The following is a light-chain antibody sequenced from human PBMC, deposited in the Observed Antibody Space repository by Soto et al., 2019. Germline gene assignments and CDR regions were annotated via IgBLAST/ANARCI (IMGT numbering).Light chain of an antibody. V-gene: IGKV3-11*01. CDR3: QQRSNLLT. CDR2: DAS. Sequence: EIVLTQSPATLSLSPGEGATLSCRASQSVGNYLAWYQQRRGQAPRLLIYDASKRATGIPARFSGSGSETDFTLTISSLEPEDFALYYCQQRSNLLTFGGGTKVEIK. J-gene: IGKJ4*01. CDR1: QSVGNY.